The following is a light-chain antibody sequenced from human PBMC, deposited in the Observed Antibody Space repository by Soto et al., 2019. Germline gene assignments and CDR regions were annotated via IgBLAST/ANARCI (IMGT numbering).Light chain of an antibody. CDR3: SSSAGNNNLM. CDR2: EGS. V-gene: IGLV2-8*01. Sequence: QSALTQPPSASGSPGQSVTISCTGTSRDIGNYHYVSWYQQHPGKAPKLIIYEGSERPSGVSDRFSGSKSGNTASLTVSGLKDDDEAEYYCSSSAGNNNLMFGGGTKLTVL. CDR1: SRDIGNYHY. J-gene: IGLJ3*02.